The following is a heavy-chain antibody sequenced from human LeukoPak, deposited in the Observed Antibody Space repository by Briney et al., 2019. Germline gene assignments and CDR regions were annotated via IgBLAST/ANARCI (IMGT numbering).Heavy chain of an antibody. J-gene: IGHJ3*02. V-gene: IGHV1-2*02. Sequence: ASVKVSCKASGYTFTAYYVHWVRQAPGQGLEWIGWINSNTGDTNYAPKFQGRVTMIKDTSTNSAYVELNKLTSDDTAVYYCAKDGDGINAVDVFDIWGQGTMVTVS. CDR1: GYTFTAYY. CDR3: AKDGDGINAVDVFDI. D-gene: IGHD3-10*01. CDR2: INSNTGDT.